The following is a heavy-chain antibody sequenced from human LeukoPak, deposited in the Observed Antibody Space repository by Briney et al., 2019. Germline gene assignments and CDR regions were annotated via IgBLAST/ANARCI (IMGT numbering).Heavy chain of an antibody. CDR3: ARGGYYVRGVSFDY. CDR2: IIPIFGTA. V-gene: IGHV1-69*01. Sequence: SVKVSCKASGGTFSSYAISWVRQAPGQGLEWMGGIIPIFGTANYAQEFQGRVTITADESTSTAYMELSSLRSEDTAVYYCARGGYYVRGVSFDYWGQGTLVTVSS. J-gene: IGHJ4*02. D-gene: IGHD3-10*02. CDR1: GGTFSSYA.